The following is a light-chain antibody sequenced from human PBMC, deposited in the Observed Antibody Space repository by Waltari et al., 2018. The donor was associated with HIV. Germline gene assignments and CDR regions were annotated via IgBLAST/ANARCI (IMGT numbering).Light chain of an antibody. CDR2: SAS. CDR1: HAISTW. V-gene: IGKV1D-12*01. Sequence: DIQMTQSPSSVSASVGDRVTMTCRASHAISTWLAWYQQKPGKAPKLLIYSASSLQSGVPPRFSGSGSGTDFTLTISSLQPEDFATYYCQQANSFPLTFGGGTKVEIK. CDR3: QQANSFPLT. J-gene: IGKJ4*01.